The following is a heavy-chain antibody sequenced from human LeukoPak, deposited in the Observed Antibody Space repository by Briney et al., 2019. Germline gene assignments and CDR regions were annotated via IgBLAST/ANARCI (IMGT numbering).Heavy chain of an antibody. J-gene: IGHJ3*02. CDR3: ARPLDTAMMIYDAFDI. CDR1: GYTFTSYG. D-gene: IGHD5-18*01. CDR2: ISAYNGNT. Sequence: ASVKVSCKASGYTFTSYGISWVRQAPGQGLEWMGWISAYNGNTNYAQKFQGRVTITADESTSTAYMELSSLRSEDTAVYYCARPLDTAMMIYDAFDIWGQGTMVTVSS. V-gene: IGHV1-18*01.